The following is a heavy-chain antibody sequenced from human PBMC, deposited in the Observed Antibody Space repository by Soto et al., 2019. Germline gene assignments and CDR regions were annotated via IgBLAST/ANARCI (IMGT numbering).Heavy chain of an antibody. V-gene: IGHV3-9*01. CDR3: AKAGGYSVYYYMDV. D-gene: IGHD1-26*01. CDR1: GFTFDDYA. J-gene: IGHJ6*03. Sequence: EVQLVESGGGLVQPGRSLRLSCAASGFTFDDYAMHWVRQAPGKGLEWVSGIRWNSGNIGYADSGKGRFTISRDNAKNSLYLQMNSLRAEDTALYYCAKAGGYSVYYYMDVWGKGTTVTVSS. CDR2: IRWNSGNI.